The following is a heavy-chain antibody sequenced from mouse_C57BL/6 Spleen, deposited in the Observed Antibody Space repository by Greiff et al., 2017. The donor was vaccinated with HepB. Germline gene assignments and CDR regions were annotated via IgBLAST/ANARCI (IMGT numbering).Heavy chain of an antibody. J-gene: IGHJ4*01. Sequence: VQLQQSGAELVRPGASVKLSCKASGYTFTDYYINWVKQRPGQGLEWIARIYPGSGNTYYNEKFKGKATLTAEKSSSTAYMQLSSLTSEDSAVYFCAKSDTTVVGGMDYWGQGTSVTVSS. CDR3: AKSDTTVVGGMDY. CDR1: GYTFTDYY. V-gene: IGHV1-76*01. D-gene: IGHD1-1*01. CDR2: IYPGSGNT.